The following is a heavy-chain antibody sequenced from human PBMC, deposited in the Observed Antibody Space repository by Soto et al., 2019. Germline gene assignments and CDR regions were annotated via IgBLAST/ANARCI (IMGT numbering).Heavy chain of an antibody. CDR2: INTDGSET. Sequence: HPGGSLRLSCAASGFTFSSNWMHWVRRVPGRGLVWVSRINTDGSETNYEDSVEGRFTISRDNAKNRLYLQMNSLRGEDTAVYYCARDGEGFWGKGTLVTVSS. D-gene: IGHD2-21*01. V-gene: IGHV3-74*01. J-gene: IGHJ4*02. CDR1: GFTFSSNW. CDR3: ARDGEGF.